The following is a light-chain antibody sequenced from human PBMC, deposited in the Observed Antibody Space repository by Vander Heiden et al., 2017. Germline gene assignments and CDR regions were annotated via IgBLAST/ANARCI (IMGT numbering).Light chain of an antibody. J-gene: IGKJ4*01. V-gene: IGKV1-17*01. CDR3: LQHHSFPLT. CDR1: QDITDD. Sequence: QMTLSPSSLSASVGDRVTITCRASQDITDDLGWYQQKPGKAPKRLIYSASSLQSGVPSRFSGSGSGTDFTLTISSLQPEDFATYYCLQHHSFPLTFGGGTKVEIK. CDR2: SAS.